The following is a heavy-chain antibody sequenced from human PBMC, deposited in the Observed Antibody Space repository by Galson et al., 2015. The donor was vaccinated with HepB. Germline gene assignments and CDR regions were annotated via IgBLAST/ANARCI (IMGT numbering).Heavy chain of an antibody. D-gene: IGHD2-15*01. CDR3: ARAHCSGGSCYFDN. J-gene: IGHJ4*02. CDR2: ISSRGSTI. Sequence: SLRLSCAASGFTFSSYEMDWVRQAPGKGLGWVSYISSRGSTIYYADSVKGRFTISRDNAKNSLFLQMNSLRAEDTAVYYCARAHCSGGSCYFDNWGQGTLVTVSS. V-gene: IGHV3-48*03. CDR1: GFTFSSYE.